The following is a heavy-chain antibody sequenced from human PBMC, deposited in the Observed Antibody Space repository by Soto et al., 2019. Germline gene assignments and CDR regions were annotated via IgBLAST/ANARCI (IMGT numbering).Heavy chain of an antibody. V-gene: IGHV3-33*01. CDR3: ARRGILSGSTFDC. Sequence: QEHLVESGGGVVQPGMSLRLSCTASGFSFSSHGMHWVRQAPGKGLEWVAVIWYDGTNKYYADSVEGRFTISRDNSKSTLYLKMNSLRVEDTAVYYCARRGILSGSTFDCWGQGTLFTVSS. CDR1: GFSFSSHG. CDR2: IWYDGTNK. D-gene: IGHD1-26*01. J-gene: IGHJ4*02.